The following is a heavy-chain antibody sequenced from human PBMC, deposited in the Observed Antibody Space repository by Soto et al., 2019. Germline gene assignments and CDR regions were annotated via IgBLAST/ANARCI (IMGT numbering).Heavy chain of an antibody. CDR1: GGSFSGYY. CDR3: ARGVAAAGKVFCYYGMAV. J-gene: IGHJ6*02. CDR2: VILSSGT. D-gene: IGHD6-13*01. Sequence: PSQTLSLTCAVSGGSFSGYYWSWIRQLPGKGLEWVGEVILSSGTNYPPPLTSRVTVAVDTSKNHLTLKLSSVTAADTPVYYCARGVAAAGKVFCYYGMAVWGQGTTVTVAS. V-gene: IGHV4-34*01.